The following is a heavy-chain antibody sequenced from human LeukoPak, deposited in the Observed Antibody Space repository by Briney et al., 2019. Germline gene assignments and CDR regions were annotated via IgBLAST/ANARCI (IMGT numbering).Heavy chain of an antibody. D-gene: IGHD2-21*02. CDR3: ARATLVTPAFDI. CDR2: FSGSGGST. Sequence: GGSLRLSCAASGFTFSSYAMSWVRQAPGKGLEWVSTFSGSGGSTHYADPVKGRFTISRDNSKNTLYLQMNSLRAEDTAVYYCARATLVTPAFDIWGQGTMVTVSS. J-gene: IGHJ3*02. CDR1: GFTFSSYA. V-gene: IGHV3-23*01.